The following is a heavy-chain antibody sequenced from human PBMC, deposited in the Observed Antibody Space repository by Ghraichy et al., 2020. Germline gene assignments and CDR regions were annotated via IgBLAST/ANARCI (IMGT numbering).Heavy chain of an antibody. Sequence: GGSLRLSCAASGFTFSSYSMNWVRQAPGKGLEWVSYISSSSSTIYYAESVKGRFTISRDNAKNSLYLQMNSLRDEDTAVYYCARVYCSSTSCYTGGRPFDYWGQGTLVTVSS. V-gene: IGHV3-48*02. D-gene: IGHD2-2*02. CDR2: ISSSSSTI. CDR3: ARVYCSSTSCYTGGRPFDY. J-gene: IGHJ4*02. CDR1: GFTFSSYS.